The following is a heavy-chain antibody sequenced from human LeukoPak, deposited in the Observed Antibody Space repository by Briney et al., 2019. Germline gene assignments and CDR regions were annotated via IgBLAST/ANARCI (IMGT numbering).Heavy chain of an antibody. CDR3: ASYIVGPTLDY. CDR2: ISGSGRTI. V-gene: IGHV3-48*03. Sequence: GGSLRLSCAASGFTFSNYEMNWVRQAPGKGLEGVSYISGSGRTIHYADSVKGRLTISRDNAKDSLYLQMNSLRADDTAVYYCASYIVGPTLDYWGQGTLVTVSS. J-gene: IGHJ4*02. D-gene: IGHD1-26*01. CDR1: GFTFSNYE.